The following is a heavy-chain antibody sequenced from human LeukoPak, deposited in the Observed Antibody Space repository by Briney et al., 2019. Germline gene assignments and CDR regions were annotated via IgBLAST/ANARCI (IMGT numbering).Heavy chain of an antibody. Sequence: PGGSLRLSCAASGFTFSSYGMHWVRQAPGKGLEWVAFIRYDGSNKYYADSVKGRFTISRDNSKNTLYLQMNSLRAEDTAVYYCAKDSSTVRPYYFDYRGQGTLVTVSS. CDR2: IRYDGSNK. J-gene: IGHJ4*02. CDR3: AKDSSTVRPYYFDY. V-gene: IGHV3-30*02. CDR1: GFTFSSYG. D-gene: IGHD4-11*01.